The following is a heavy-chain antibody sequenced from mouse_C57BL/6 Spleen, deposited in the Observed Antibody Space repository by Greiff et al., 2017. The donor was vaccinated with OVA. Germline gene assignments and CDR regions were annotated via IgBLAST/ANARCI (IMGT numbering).Heavy chain of an antibody. Sequence: VQPQESGAELVSPGASVKLSCKASGYTFTGYYINWVKQRPGQGLEWIARIYPGSGNTYYNEKFKGKATLTAEKSSSTAYMQLSSLTAEDSAVYFCARREGFDYWGQGTTLTVSS. CDR3: ARREGFDY. V-gene: IGHV1-76*01. CDR1: GYTFTGYY. J-gene: IGHJ2*01. CDR2: IYPGSGNT.